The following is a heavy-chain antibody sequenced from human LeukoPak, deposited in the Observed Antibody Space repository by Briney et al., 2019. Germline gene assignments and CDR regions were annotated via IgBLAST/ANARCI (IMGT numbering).Heavy chain of an antibody. CDR1: GYXFTGYY. V-gene: IGHV1-2*02. CDR3: ARVFESVLASWFDP. Sequence: ASVKVSCKASGYXFTGYYIHWVRQAPGQGLEWMGWINPNSGGTNYAQKFQGRVTMTRDTSISTAYMELSRLRSDDTAVYYCARVFESVLASWFDPWGQGTLVTVSS. CDR2: INPNSGGT. J-gene: IGHJ5*02.